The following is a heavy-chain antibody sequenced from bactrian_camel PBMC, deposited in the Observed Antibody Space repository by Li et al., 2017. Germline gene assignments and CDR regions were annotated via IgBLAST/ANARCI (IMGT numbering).Heavy chain of an antibody. CDR2: VEGDGAIR. D-gene: IGHD3*01. Sequence: HVQLVESGGGTVQAGGSLTLSCTASGLTVSGRCMGWFRENPGEVREAVAVVEGDGAIRYQESVKGRFTVSKDNVANTLNLQMNTLKPEDTAMYYCAAGLPGANRCSDYWGQGTQVTVS. V-gene: IGHV3S1*01. J-gene: IGHJ4*01. CDR3: AAGLPGANRCSDY. CDR1: GLTVSGRC.